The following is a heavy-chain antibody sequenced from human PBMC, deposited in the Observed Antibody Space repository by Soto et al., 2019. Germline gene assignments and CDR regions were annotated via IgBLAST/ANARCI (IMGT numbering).Heavy chain of an antibody. CDR2: IIPIFGTA. D-gene: IGHD3-22*01. J-gene: IGHJ4*02. CDR1: GGTFSSYA. CDR3: ARGYYYDSSGYYSNAYYFDY. Sequence: QVQVVQSGAEVKKPGSSVKVSCKASGGTFSSYAISWVRQAPGQGLEWMGGIIPIFGTANYAQKFQGRVTITADESTSTAYMELSSLRSEDTAVYYCARGYYYDSSGYYSNAYYFDYWGQGTLVTVSS. V-gene: IGHV1-69*01.